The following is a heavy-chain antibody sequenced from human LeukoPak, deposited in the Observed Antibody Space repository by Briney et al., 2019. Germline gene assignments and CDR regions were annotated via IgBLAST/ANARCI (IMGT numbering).Heavy chain of an antibody. CDR1: GYTFTSYG. CDR2: ISAYNGNT. CDR3: ATDGITMVRGSNYMDV. D-gene: IGHD3-10*01. V-gene: IGHV1-18*01. Sequence: GASVKVSCKASGYTFTSYGISWVRQAPGQGLEWMGWISAYNGNTNYAQKLQGRVTMTTDTSTSTAYMELRSLRSDDTAVYYCATDGITMVRGSNYMDVWGKGTTVTVSS. J-gene: IGHJ6*03.